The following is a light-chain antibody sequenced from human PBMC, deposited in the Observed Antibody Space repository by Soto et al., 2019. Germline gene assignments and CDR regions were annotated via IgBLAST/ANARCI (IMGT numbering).Light chain of an antibody. CDR3: QQYDSLPQT. V-gene: IGKV1-33*01. Sequence: DIQMTQSPSSLSASVGDRVTITCQASQDITNYLNWYQQKPGKAPKLLIYDASNLETGVPSRFGGSGSAIDFTLTISSLQPEDIATYYCQQYDSLPQTFGQGTKLEIK. J-gene: IGKJ2*01. CDR2: DAS. CDR1: QDITNY.